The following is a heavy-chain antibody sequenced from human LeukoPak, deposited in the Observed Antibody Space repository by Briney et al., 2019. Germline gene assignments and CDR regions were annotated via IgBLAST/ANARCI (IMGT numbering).Heavy chain of an antibody. J-gene: IGHJ1*01. V-gene: IGHV4-39*07. Sequence: PSETLSLTCTVSGGSISSSSYYWGWIRQPPGKGLEWIGSIYYSGSTYYNPSLKSRVTISMDTSKNELSLKVTSVTAADTALYYCVVEGWSSHSEYFQHWGQGTLVTVSS. D-gene: IGHD6-19*01. CDR2: IYYSGST. CDR1: GGSISSSSYY. CDR3: VVEGWSSHSEYFQH.